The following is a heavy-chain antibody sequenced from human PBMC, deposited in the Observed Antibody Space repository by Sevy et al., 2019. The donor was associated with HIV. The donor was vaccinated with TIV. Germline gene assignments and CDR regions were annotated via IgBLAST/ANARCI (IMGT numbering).Heavy chain of an antibody. Sequence: SETLSLTCTVSGYSISSGYLWGWIRQPPGKGLEWIGSVVHTGNTYYNPSLKSRVTTSVDTSKNQFSLRLSSVTAADTAVDYCANFGRLLIINGDAFDVWGQGTMVTVSS. CDR1: GYSISSGYL. J-gene: IGHJ3*01. D-gene: IGHD3-9*01. CDR3: ANFGRLLIINGDAFDV. CDR2: VVHTGNT. V-gene: IGHV4-38-2*02.